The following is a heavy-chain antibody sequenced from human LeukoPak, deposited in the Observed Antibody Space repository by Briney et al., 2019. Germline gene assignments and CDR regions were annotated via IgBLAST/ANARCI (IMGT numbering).Heavy chain of an antibody. CDR2: ISGSAFST. Sequence: GGSLRLSCAAAGFIFNSYAMSWVRQAPGKGLEWVSVISGSAFSTYYADSVKGRFTISRDNSKNTLYLQMSSLKIEDTAVYYCVKERGYRSTWRLEYWGQGTLVTVSS. J-gene: IGHJ4*02. CDR1: GFIFNSYA. CDR3: VKERGYRSTWRLEY. V-gene: IGHV3-23*01. D-gene: IGHD6-13*01.